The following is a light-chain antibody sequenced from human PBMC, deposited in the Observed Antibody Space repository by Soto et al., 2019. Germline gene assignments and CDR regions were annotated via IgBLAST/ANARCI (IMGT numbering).Light chain of an antibody. CDR3: QHDNNWPIT. Sequence: VMKHSPASLSVYPGESVTLSCRASQSVASNLAWYQQKPGQAPRLLIYGTSTRATGVPARFSGSGSGTDFTLTISSLQAADFAVYHCQHDNNWPITFGQGTRLEFK. V-gene: IGKV3-15*01. CDR1: QSVASN. CDR2: GTS. J-gene: IGKJ5*01.